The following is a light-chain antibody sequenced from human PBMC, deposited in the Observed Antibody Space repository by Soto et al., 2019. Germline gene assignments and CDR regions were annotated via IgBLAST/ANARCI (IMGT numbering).Light chain of an antibody. Sequence: EIVMTQSPATLSVSPGERSTLSFMASQSVSSNLAWYQQKPGQAPRLLIYGASNRASGIPDRFSGSGSGTDFTLTISRLEPEDFAVYYCQQYGSSPLITFGQGTRLEI. V-gene: IGKV3-20*01. CDR2: GAS. CDR3: QQYGSSPLIT. CDR1: QSVSSN. J-gene: IGKJ5*01.